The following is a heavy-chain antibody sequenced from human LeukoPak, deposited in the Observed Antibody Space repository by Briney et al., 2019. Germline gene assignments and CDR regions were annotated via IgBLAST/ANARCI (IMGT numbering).Heavy chain of an antibody. CDR1: GYTFTSYY. J-gene: IGHJ4*02. CDR2: INPSGGST. D-gene: IGHD5-18*01. Sequence: ASVKVSCKASGYTFTSYYMHWVRQAPGQGLEWMGIINPSGGSTSYAQKFQGRVTMTRDMSTSTVYMELSSLRSEDTAVYYCARVRGVTRGYNYGTLGYWGQGTLVTVSS. V-gene: IGHV1-46*01. CDR3: ARVRGVTRGYNYGTLGY.